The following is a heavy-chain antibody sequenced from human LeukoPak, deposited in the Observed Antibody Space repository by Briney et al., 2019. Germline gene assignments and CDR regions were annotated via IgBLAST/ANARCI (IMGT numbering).Heavy chain of an antibody. Sequence: SVRVSCKASGGTFSSYTISWVRQAPGQGLEWMGRIIPILGIANYAQKFQGRVTITADKSTSTAYMELSSLRSEDTAVYYCARVLGYCSGGSCYAFDYWGQGTLVTVSS. V-gene: IGHV1-69*02. CDR2: IIPILGIA. J-gene: IGHJ4*02. D-gene: IGHD2-15*01. CDR1: GGTFSSYT. CDR3: ARVLGYCSGGSCYAFDY.